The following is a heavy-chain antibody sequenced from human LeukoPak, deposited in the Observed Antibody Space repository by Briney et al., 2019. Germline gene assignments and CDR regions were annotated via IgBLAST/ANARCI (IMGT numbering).Heavy chain of an antibody. CDR3: ARCRGNGRYYFDY. CDR2: ISSSSSTI. CDR1: GFTFSSYS. Sequence: GGSLRLSCAASGFTFSSYSMNWVRQAPGKGLEWVSYISSSSSTIYYADSVKGRFTISRDNAKNSLYPQMNSLRAEDTAVYYCARCRGNGRYYFDYWGQGTLVTVSS. V-gene: IGHV3-48*01. J-gene: IGHJ4*02. D-gene: IGHD3-10*01.